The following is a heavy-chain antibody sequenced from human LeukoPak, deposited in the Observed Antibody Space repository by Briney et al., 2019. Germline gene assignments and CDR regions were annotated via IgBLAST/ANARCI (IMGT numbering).Heavy chain of an antibody. J-gene: IGHJ6*02. D-gene: IGHD4-17*01. Sequence: ASVKVSCKASGYTFTSYDINWVRQATGQGLEWMGWMNPNSGNTGYAQKFQGRVTMTRNTSISTAYMGLSSLRSEDTAVYYCASVATVTTDYYGMDVWGQGTTVTVSS. CDR1: GYTFTSYD. CDR2: MNPNSGNT. V-gene: IGHV1-8*01. CDR3: ASVATVTTDYYGMDV.